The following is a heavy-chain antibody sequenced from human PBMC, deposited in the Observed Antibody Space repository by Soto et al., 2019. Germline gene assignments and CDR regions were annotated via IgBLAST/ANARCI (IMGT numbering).Heavy chain of an antibody. D-gene: IGHD1-26*01. V-gene: IGHV3-23*01. CDR3: AKEDYGIVGATRADYFDY. CDR1: GFTFSSYA. CDR2: ISGSGGST. Sequence: GGSLRLSCAASGFTFSSYAMSWVRQAPGKGLEWVSAISGSGGSTYYADSVKGRFTISRDNSKNTLYLQMNSLRAEDTAVYYCAKEDYGIVGATRADYFDYWGQGTLVTVSS. J-gene: IGHJ4*02.